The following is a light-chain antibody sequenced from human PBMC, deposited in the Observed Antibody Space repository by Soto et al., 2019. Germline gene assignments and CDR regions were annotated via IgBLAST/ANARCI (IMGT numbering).Light chain of an antibody. J-gene: IGKJ1*01. CDR2: DAS. CDR3: QERTGWPSLT. Sequence: EIVLTQSPATLSLSPGGRATLSCSASQSVSLSLAWYQQKPGQAPRLLIYDASKRASGFPARFSGSGSGTDFTLTISSLEPEDFAVYYCQERTGWPSLTFGQGTKVEIE. CDR1: QSVSLS. V-gene: IGKV3-11*01.